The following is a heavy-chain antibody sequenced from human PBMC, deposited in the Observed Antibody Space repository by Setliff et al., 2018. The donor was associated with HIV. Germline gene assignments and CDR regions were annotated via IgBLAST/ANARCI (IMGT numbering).Heavy chain of an antibody. CDR2: INHSGST. J-gene: IGHJ4*02. CDR3: ATGLLMPPDY. D-gene: IGHD2-8*01. Sequence: TSETLSLTCAVYGGSFSAYFWSWIRQPPGKGLEWIGEINHSGSTNYNPSLKSRVTISMGTSKNHFSLKLSSVTAADTAVYYCATGLLMPPDYWGQGSLVTSPQ. CDR1: GGSFSAYF. V-gene: IGHV4-34*01.